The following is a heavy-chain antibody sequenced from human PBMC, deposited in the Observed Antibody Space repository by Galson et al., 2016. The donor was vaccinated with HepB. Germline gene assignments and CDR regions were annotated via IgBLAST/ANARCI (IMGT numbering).Heavy chain of an antibody. CDR3: ARDRSSGSGSFGY. D-gene: IGHD3-10*01. V-gene: IGHV4-31*03. CDR1: GGPIGSGGYY. J-gene: IGHJ4*02. CDR2: IYHSGST. Sequence: TLSLTCTVSGGPIGSGGYYWSWIRQHPGKGLEWIGYIYHSGSTYYNPSLKSRVTISVDTSKNQFSLKLSSVTAADTAAYFCARDRSSGSGSFGYWGQGTLVTVSS.